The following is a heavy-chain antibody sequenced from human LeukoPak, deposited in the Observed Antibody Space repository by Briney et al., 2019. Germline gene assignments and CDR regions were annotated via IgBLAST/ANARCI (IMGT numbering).Heavy chain of an antibody. CDR1: GYTFTSYG. CDR2: IRAYNGNT. CDR3: ASGPSSGTFDY. D-gene: IGHD1-26*01. J-gene: IGHJ4*02. V-gene: IGHV1-18*01. Sequence: GASVKVSCKASGYTFTSYGISWVRQAPGQGLEWMGWIRAYNGNTNYAQKLQGRVTMTTDTSTSTAYMELRSLRSDDAAVYYCASGPSSGTFDYWGQGTLVTVSS.